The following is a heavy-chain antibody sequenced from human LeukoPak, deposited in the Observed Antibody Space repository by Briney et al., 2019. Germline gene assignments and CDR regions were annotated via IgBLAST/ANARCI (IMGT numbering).Heavy chain of an antibody. CDR1: GFTFSSYA. J-gene: IGHJ4*02. Sequence: GGSLRLSCAASGFTFSSYAMSWVRQAPGKGLEWVSAITGSGGNTYYADSVKGRFTISRDNSKNTLYLQMNSLRAEDTSVYYCARDRGARIAAAAHFDYWGQGTLVTVSS. V-gene: IGHV3-23*01. D-gene: IGHD6-13*01. CDR2: ITGSGGNT. CDR3: ARDRGARIAAAAHFDY.